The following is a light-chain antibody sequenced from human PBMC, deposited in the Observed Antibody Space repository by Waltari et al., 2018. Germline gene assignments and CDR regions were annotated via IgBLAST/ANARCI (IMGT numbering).Light chain of an antibody. CDR2: EDT. J-gene: IGLJ2*01. CDR3: QSYDSNNPVV. CDR1: SGSIASHY. Sequence: FMLTQPHSVSASPGKTVTIACLRRSGSIASHYLQLYQQRPGSAPTTMLYEDTQRPPGVPVRVSGSIDSSTNTASLTISGLKTEDEADYYCQSYDSNNPVVFGGGTKLTVL. V-gene: IGLV6-57*04.